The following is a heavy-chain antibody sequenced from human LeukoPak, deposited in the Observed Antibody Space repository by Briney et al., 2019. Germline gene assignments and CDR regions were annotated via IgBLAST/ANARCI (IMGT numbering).Heavy chain of an antibody. J-gene: IGHJ4*02. Sequence: ASVKVSCKASGYTFTSYDINRVRQATGQGLEWMGWMNPNSGNTGYAQKFQGRVTMTRNTSISTAYMELSSLRSEDTAVYYCARAFYYDSSGYYYHFDYWGQGTLVTVSS. D-gene: IGHD3-22*01. V-gene: IGHV1-8*01. CDR3: ARAFYYDSSGYYYHFDY. CDR1: GYTFTSYD. CDR2: MNPNSGNT.